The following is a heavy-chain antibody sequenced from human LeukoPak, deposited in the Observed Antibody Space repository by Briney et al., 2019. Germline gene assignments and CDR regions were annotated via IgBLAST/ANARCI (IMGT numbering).Heavy chain of an antibody. CDR1: GYTFTSYD. J-gene: IGHJ3*02. V-gene: IGHV1-8*01. Sequence: ASVKVSCKASGYTFTSYDINWVRQATGQGLEWMGWMNPNSGNTGYAQKFQGRVTMTEDTSTDTAYMELSSLRSEDTAVYYCATDGVLRFLEWLLSNGPTHAFDIWGQGTMVTVSS. CDR2: MNPNSGNT. D-gene: IGHD3-3*01. CDR3: ATDGVLRFLEWLLSNGPTHAFDI.